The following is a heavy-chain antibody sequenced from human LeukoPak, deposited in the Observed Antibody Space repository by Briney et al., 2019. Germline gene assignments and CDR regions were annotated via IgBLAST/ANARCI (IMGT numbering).Heavy chain of an antibody. D-gene: IGHD1-26*01. CDR1: GYSISSGYY. CDR3: TTDFSGSYYSPRNPDY. J-gene: IGHJ4*02. Sequence: PSETLSLTCAVSGYSISSGYYWGWIRQPPGKGLEWVGRIKSKTDGGTTDYAAPVKGRFTISRDDSKNTLYLQMNSLKTEDTAVYYCTTDFSGSYYSPRNPDYWGQGTLVTVSS. V-gene: IGHV3-15*01. CDR2: IKSKTDGGTT.